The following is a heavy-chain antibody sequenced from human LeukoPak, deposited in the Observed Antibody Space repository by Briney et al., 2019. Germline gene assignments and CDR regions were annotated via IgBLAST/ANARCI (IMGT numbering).Heavy chain of an antibody. Sequence: GGSLRLSCAASGFTFSSYEMNWVRQAPGKGLEWVSYISSSGSTIYYADSVKGRFTISRDNAKNSLYLQMNSLRAEDTAVYYCAREVMAKRRAFDIWGQGTVVTVSS. CDR3: AREVMAKRRAFDI. J-gene: IGHJ3*02. CDR2: ISSSGSTI. D-gene: IGHD2-8*01. CDR1: GFTFSSYE. V-gene: IGHV3-48*03.